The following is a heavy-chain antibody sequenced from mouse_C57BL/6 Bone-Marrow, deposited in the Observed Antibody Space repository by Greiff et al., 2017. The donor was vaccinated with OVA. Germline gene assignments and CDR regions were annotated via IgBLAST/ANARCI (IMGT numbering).Heavy chain of an antibody. CDR1: GYAFSSYW. CDR3: ARALRYLGSSPLDY. CDR2: IYPGDGDT. D-gene: IGHD1-1*01. V-gene: IGHV1-80*01. Sequence: QVQLKESGAELVKPGASVKISCKASGYAFSSYWMNWVKQRPGKGLEWIGQIYPGDGDTNYNGKFKGKATLTADKSSSTAYLQLSSLTSEDSAVYVCARALRYLGSSPLDYWGQGTTLTVSS. J-gene: IGHJ2*01.